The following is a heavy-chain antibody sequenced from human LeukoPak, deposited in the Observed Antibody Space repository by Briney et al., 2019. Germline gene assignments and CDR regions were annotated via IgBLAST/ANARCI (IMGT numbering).Heavy chain of an antibody. J-gene: IGHJ3*02. V-gene: IGHV3-21*01. CDR2: ISSSSSYI. CDR1: GFTFSSYS. CDR3: ASGIAVAAADAFDI. D-gene: IGHD6-19*01. Sequence: GGSLRLSCAASGFTFSSYSMNWVRQAPGKGLEWVSSISSSSSYIYYADSVKGRFTISRDNAKNSLYLQMNSLRAEDTAVYYCASGIAVAAADAFDIWGQGTMVTVPS.